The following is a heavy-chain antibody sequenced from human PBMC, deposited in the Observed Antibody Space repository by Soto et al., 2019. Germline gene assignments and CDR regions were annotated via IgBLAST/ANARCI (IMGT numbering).Heavy chain of an antibody. J-gene: IGHJ5*02. CDR1: GYTFTSYG. CDR3: ARMNTNSAGNWFDP. Sequence: APVKVSCKASGYTFTSYGITWVRQAPGQGLEWMGWISAKKGDANYAQKLQRRVTMTTATSTSTIYMELRSLRSDDTPVYYCARMNTNSAGNWFDPWGQVTLVTVSS. D-gene: IGHD1-1*01. V-gene: IGHV1-18*04. CDR2: ISAKKGDA.